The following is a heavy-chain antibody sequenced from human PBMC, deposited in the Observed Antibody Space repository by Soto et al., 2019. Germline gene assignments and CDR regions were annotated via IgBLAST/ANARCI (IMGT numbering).Heavy chain of an antibody. CDR2: ISYDGSNK. CDR3: ARVSPPRYCSSTSWLCSHYYYGMDV. Sequence: QVQLVESGGGVVQPGRSLRLSCAASGFTFSSYAMHWVRQAPGKGLEWVAVISYDGSNKYYADSVKGRFTISRDNSKNTLYLQMNSLRAEDTAVYYCARVSPPRYCSSTSWLCSHYYYGMDVWGQGTTVTVSS. J-gene: IGHJ6*02. V-gene: IGHV3-30-3*01. D-gene: IGHD2-2*01. CDR1: GFTFSSYA.